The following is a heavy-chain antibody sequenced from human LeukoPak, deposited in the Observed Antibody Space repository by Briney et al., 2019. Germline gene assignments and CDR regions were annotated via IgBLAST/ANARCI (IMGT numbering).Heavy chain of an antibody. V-gene: IGHV3-33*01. J-gene: IGHJ4*02. D-gene: IGHD2-2*01. CDR1: GFTFSSYG. CDR2: IWYDGSNK. Sequence: GGSLRLSCAASGFTFSSYGMHWVRQAPGKGLEWVAVIWYDGSNKYYADSVKGRFTISRDNSKNTLYLQMNSLRAEDTAVYYCARRDVVVPAGPFDYWGQGTLVTVSS. CDR3: ARRDVVVPAGPFDY.